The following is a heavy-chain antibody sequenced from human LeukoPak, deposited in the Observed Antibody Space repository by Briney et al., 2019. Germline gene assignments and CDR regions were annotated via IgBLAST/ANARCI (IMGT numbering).Heavy chain of an antibody. J-gene: IGHJ4*02. CDR2: ISGSAGTT. Sequence: GGSLRLSCAASGFTFSSYAMHWVRQAPGKGLEWVSVISGSAGTTYYADSVKGRFTISRDNSKTTLYLQMNSLRGEDTAVYYCAKDHPPYGSGSRNDYWGPGTLVTVSS. D-gene: IGHD3-10*01. CDR1: GFTFSSYA. V-gene: IGHV3-23*01. CDR3: AKDHPPYGSGSRNDY.